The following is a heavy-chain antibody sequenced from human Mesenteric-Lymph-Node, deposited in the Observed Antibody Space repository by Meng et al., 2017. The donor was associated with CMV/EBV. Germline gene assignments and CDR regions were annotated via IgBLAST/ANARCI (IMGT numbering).Heavy chain of an antibody. CDR2: VFGDGGRK. CDR1: GYTFTSYH. J-gene: IGHJ4*02. D-gene: IGHD1-26*01. Sequence: SCKASGYTFTSYHMHWVRQAPGQRLEWMGIVFGDGGRKISAQRFKGRVTMTRDTSTSTVYMDISSLTAEDTAVYYCAREGPGTYYFDHWGQGTLVTVSS. CDR3: AREGPGTYYFDH. V-gene: IGHV1-46*01.